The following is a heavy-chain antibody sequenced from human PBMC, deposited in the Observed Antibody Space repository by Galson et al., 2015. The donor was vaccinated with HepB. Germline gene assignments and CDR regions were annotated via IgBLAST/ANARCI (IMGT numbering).Heavy chain of an antibody. D-gene: IGHD3-3*01. J-gene: IGHJ6*02. CDR3: AITYYDFWTRYYYYGMDV. V-gene: IGHV1-69*13. CDR2: IIPIFGTA. Sequence: SVKVSCKASGGTFSSYAISWVRQAPGQGLEWMGGIIPIFGTANYAQKFQGRVTITADESTSTAYMELSSLRSEDTAVYYCAITYYDFWTRYYYYGMDVWGQGTTVTVSS. CDR1: GGTFSSYA.